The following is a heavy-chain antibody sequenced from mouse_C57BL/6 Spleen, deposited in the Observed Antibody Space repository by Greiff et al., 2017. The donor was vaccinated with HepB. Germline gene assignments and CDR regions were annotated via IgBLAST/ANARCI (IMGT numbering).Heavy chain of an antibody. CDR3: ARRGKTNWLVFDY. D-gene: IGHD4-1*01. V-gene: IGHV1-64*01. Sequence: QVQLQQPGAELVKPGASVKLSCKASGYTFTSYWMHWVKQRPGQGLEWIGMIHPNSGSTNYNEKFKSKDTLTVDKSSSTADMQLSSLTSEDSAVYYCARRGKTNWLVFDYWGQGTTLTVSS. CDR1: GYTFTSYW. J-gene: IGHJ2*01. CDR2: IHPNSGST.